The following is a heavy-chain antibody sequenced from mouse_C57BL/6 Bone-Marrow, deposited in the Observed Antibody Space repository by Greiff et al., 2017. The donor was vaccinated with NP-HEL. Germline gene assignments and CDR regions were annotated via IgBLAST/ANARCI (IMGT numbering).Heavy chain of an antibody. CDR2: ISSGGSYT. V-gene: IGHV5-6*01. D-gene: IGHD2-5*01. CDR3: ARHYYSNYFDY. J-gene: IGHJ2*01. Sequence: EVHLVESGGDLVKPGGSLKLSCAASGFTFSSYGMSWVRQTLDKRLEWVATISSGGSYTYYPDSVKGRFTISRDNAKNTLYLQMSSLKSEDTAMYYCARHYYSNYFDYWGQGTTLTVSS. CDR1: GFTFSSYG.